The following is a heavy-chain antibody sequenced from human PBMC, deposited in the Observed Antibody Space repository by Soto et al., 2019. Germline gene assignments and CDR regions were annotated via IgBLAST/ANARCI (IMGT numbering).Heavy chain of an antibody. D-gene: IGHD4-17*01. J-gene: IGHJ5*02. CDR2: IYYTGST. V-gene: IGHV4-59*08. CDR3: ARLKNYGNSDWFEP. Sequence: QVQLQESGPGLVKPSETLSLTCTVSGVSVSAYYWNWIRQPPGKKLEWIGYIYYTGSTDYNPSLESRVTISVDTSKNQFSLNLRSVTAADTAIYYCARLKNYGNSDWFEPWGQGTLVTVSS. CDR1: GVSVSAYY.